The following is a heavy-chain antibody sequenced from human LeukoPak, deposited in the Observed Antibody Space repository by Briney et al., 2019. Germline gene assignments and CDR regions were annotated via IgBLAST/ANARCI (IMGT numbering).Heavy chain of an antibody. CDR2: IWYDGSNK. V-gene: IGHV3-33*01. Sequence: TGGSLRLSCAASGFTFSSYGMHWVRQAPGKGLEWVAVIWYDGSNKYYADSVKGRFPISRDNSKNTLYLQMNSLRAEDTAVYYCARDGGARGYWFDPWGQGTLVTVSS. CDR3: ARDGGARGYWFDP. J-gene: IGHJ5*02. D-gene: IGHD3-10*01. CDR1: GFTFSSYG.